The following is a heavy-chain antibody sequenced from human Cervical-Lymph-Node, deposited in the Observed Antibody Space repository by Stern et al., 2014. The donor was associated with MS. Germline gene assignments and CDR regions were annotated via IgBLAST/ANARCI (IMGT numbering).Heavy chain of an antibody. J-gene: IGHJ4*02. CDR3: ARISLGSGIDY. V-gene: IGHV1-2*02. Sequence: QLVQSGAEVKQPGASMKVTCQASENTFTGYYIHWVRQAPGQGLEWMGWIYPNSGATNYAQSFQDRVSLTSDTSNTLAYMELDRLTSDDTAVYYCARISLGSGIDYWGQGSLVTVSS. D-gene: IGHD1-26*01. CDR1: ENTFTGYY. CDR2: IYPNSGAT.